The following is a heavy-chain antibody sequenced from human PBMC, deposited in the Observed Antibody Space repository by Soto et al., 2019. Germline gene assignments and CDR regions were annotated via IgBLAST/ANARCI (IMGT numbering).Heavy chain of an antibody. V-gene: IGHV3-74*01. J-gene: IGHJ4*02. CDR2: ITNDGVST. D-gene: IGHD4-4*01. CDR3: VRDTSVTRVDY. Sequence: PGGSLRLSCVASGFSFSTHWMHWVRQPPGEGLVWVSRITNDGVSTSYADSVKGRFTISRDNAENTLYLQMSSLSADDTAVYYCVRDTSVTRVDYWGQGTLVTVSS. CDR1: GFSFSTHW.